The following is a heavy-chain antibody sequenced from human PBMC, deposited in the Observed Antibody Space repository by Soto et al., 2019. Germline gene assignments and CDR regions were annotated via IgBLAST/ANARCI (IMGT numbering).Heavy chain of an antibody. CDR1: GGTFSSYA. J-gene: IGHJ4*02. V-gene: IGHV1-69*01. D-gene: IGHD3-22*01. CDR3: VRVAENYDSSGYYYSQRFDY. CDR2: IISIFGTA. Sequence: QVQLVQSGAEVKKPGSSVKVSCKASGGTFSSYAISWVRQAPGQGLEWMGGIISIFGTANHAQKFQGRVTITGDESTSTAYMELSSLRSEDTAVYYCVRVAENYDSSGYYYSQRFDYWGQGTLVTVSS.